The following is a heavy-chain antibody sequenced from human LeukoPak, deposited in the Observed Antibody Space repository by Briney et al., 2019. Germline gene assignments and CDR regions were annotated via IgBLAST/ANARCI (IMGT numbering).Heavy chain of an antibody. V-gene: IGHV4-39*07. CDR2: IYYSGST. Sequence: PSETLSLTCTVSGGSISSSSYYWGWIRQPPGKGLEWIGSIYYSGSTYYNPSLKSRVTISVDTSKNQFSLKLSSVTAADTAVYYRARVDLDYYYYMDVWGKGTTVTVSS. CDR1: GGSISSSSYY. CDR3: ARVDLDYYYYMDV. J-gene: IGHJ6*03.